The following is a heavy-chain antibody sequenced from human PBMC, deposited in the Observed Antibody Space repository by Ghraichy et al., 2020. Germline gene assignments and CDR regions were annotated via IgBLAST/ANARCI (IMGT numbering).Heavy chain of an antibody. V-gene: IGHV3-7*01. J-gene: IGHJ4*02. D-gene: IGHD2-8*01. CDR3: TRALY. Sequence: GGSLRLSCATSGFTLEGSWMSWVRQAPGGGLEWLANIDPVGGETYYVDSVKGRFTIFIDNAKNTLYLQMSGLRAEDTAMYFCTRALYWGQGALVTVSS. CDR1: GFTLEGSW. CDR2: IDPVGGET.